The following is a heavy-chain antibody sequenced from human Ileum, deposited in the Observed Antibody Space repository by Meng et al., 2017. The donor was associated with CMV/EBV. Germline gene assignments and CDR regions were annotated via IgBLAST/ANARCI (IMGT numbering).Heavy chain of an antibody. J-gene: IGHJ4*02. CDR3: ATLAVAGRYVDY. Sequence: GESLKISCAASGFAFSSYWMSWVRWAPGKGLEWVGNIKQDGSETYYVDSMKGRFTISRDNAKNSLYLQMHSLRAEDTAVYYCATLAVAGRYVDYWGQGTLVTVSS. CDR2: IKQDGSET. D-gene: IGHD6-19*01. CDR1: GFAFSSYW. V-gene: IGHV3-7*01.